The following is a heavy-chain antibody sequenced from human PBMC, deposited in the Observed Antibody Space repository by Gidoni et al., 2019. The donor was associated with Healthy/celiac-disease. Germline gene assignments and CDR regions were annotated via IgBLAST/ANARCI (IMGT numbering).Heavy chain of an antibody. V-gene: IGHV3-30*18. Sequence: QVQLVESGGGVVQPGRSLRLSCAASGFTFSSYGMHWVRQAPGKGLEWVAVISYDGSNKYYADSVKGRFTISRDNSKNTLYLQMNSLRAEDTAVYYCAKDLFYCSSTSCYIPNYYYYYGMDVWGQGTTVTVSS. CDR1: GFTFSSYG. J-gene: IGHJ6*02. D-gene: IGHD2-2*02. CDR3: AKDLFYCSSTSCYIPNYYYYYGMDV. CDR2: ISYDGSNK.